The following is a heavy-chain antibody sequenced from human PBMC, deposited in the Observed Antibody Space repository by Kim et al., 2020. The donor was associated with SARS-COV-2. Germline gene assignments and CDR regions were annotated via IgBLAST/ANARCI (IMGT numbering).Heavy chain of an antibody. CDR1: GFTFSSYG. J-gene: IGHJ5*01. Sequence: GGSLRLSCAASGFTFSSYGMYWVRQAPGKGLEWVAVISYDGSNKYYADSVKGRFTISRDTAKNTLYLQMNSLRAEDTAVYYCAKGQGYCSSTRCLEPYNWFDSWGQGTPVTVSS. V-gene: IGHV3-30*18. D-gene: IGHD2-2*01. CDR2: ISYDGSNK. CDR3: AKGQGYCSSTRCLEPYNWFDS.